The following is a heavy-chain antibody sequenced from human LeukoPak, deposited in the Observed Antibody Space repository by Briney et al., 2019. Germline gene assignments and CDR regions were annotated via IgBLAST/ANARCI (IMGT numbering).Heavy chain of an antibody. J-gene: IGHJ5*01. V-gene: IGHV1-18*01. CDR1: GYTFTSYG. Sequence: GASVKVSCKASGYTFTSYGISWVRQAPGQGLEWMGWISAYNGHTNYAQKLQGRVTMTTDTSTRTVYMELRSLRSDDTAVYYCARDGSNTWISHTQGYWFDSWGQGTLVTVSP. CDR2: ISAYNGHT. D-gene: IGHD1-1*01. CDR3: ARDGSNTWISHTQGYWFDS.